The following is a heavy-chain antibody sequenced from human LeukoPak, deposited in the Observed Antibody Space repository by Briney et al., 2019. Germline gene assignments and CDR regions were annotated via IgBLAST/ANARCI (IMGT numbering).Heavy chain of an antibody. CDR3: ARDRPRAGQLWDFDY. V-gene: IGHV3-7*01. J-gene: IGHJ4*02. CDR1: GFTFSSYW. Sequence: PGGSLRLSCAASGFTFSSYWMSWVRQAPGKGLEWVANIKQDGSEKYYVDSVKGRFTISRDNAKNSLYLQTNSLRAEDTAVYYCARDRPRAGQLWDFDYWGQGTLVTVSS. CDR2: IKQDGSEK. D-gene: IGHD5-18*01.